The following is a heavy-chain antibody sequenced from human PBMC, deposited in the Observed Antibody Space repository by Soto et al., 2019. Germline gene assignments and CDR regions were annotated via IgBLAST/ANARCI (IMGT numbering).Heavy chain of an antibody. CDR1: GYNFAGYW. V-gene: IGHV5-51*01. CDR2: IYPSDSDT. D-gene: IGHD1-1*01. Sequence: GESLKISCKGSGYNFAGYWIAWVRQMPGKGLELVGIIYPSDSDTRYRPSFQGQVTISADKSISSAYLQWSSLRASDTAMYYCATGRVSTRTFDYWGQGTQVTVSS. CDR3: ATGRVSTRTFDY. J-gene: IGHJ4*02.